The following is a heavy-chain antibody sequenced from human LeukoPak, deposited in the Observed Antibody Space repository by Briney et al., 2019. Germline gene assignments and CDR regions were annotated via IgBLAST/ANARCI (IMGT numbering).Heavy chain of an antibody. D-gene: IGHD1-26*01. Sequence: SETLSLTCTVSGGSISSGSYYWSWIRQPPGKGLEWIGYIYYSGVTNYNPSLKSRVTISVDTSKNQFSLKLPSVTPADTAVYYCARAGPGAPVDFWGQGALVTVSS. CDR3: ARAGPGAPVDF. CDR2: IYYSGVT. J-gene: IGHJ4*02. V-gene: IGHV4-61*01. CDR1: GGSISSGSYY.